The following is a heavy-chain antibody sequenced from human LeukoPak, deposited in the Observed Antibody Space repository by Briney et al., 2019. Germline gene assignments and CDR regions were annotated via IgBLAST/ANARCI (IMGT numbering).Heavy chain of an antibody. D-gene: IGHD6-13*01. Sequence: SETLSLTCTASGGSISSYYWSWIRQPAGKGLEWIGRIYTSGSTNYNPSLKSRVTMSVDTSKNQFSLKLSSVTAADTAVYYCASSSWPRNHDYWGQGTLVTVSS. CDR2: IYTSGST. J-gene: IGHJ4*02. V-gene: IGHV4-4*07. CDR3: ASSSWPRNHDY. CDR1: GGSISSYY.